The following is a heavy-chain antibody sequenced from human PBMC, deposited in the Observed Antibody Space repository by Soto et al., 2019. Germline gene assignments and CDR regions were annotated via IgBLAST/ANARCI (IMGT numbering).Heavy chain of an antibody. J-gene: IGHJ4*02. D-gene: IGHD1-26*01. V-gene: IGHV3-30*01. Sequence: QVRLVESGGGVVQPGRSLRLSCAASGFIIPCCAIHRIRQSPGKGLEWVAVIGADGTHKYYGDSVQGRFTISRDTSQNMVFLQMDSLTAEDTALYYCARDVRVGEPDYFDDWGQGTLVSVSS. CDR3: ARDVRVGEPDYFDD. CDR2: IGADGTHK. CDR1: GFIIPCCA.